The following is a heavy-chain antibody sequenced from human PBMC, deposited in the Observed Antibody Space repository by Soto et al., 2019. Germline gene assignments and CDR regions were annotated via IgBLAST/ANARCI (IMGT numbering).Heavy chain of an antibody. CDR2: IGPGDSST. J-gene: IGHJ6*02. CDR3: ARPGAMVSPAGMDV. CDR1: GYSFTTYW. V-gene: IGHV5-10-1*01. D-gene: IGHD5-18*01. Sequence: GESLKISCQGSGYSFTTYWISWVRQMPGKGLEWMGKIGPGDSSTNYSPSFQGHVTISADKSISTAYLQWSSLKASDTAMYYCARPGAMVSPAGMDVWGQGTTVTVSS.